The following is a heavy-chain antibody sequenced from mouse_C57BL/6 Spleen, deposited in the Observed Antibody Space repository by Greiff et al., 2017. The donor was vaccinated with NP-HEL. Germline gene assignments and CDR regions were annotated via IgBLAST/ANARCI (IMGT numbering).Heavy chain of an antibody. CDR1: GYTFTSYW. D-gene: IGHD2-3*01. J-gene: IGHJ2*01. Sequence: VQLQQSGTDLVKPGASVKLSCKASGYTFTSYWMHWVKQRPGQGLEWIGNINPSNGGTNYNEKFKSKATLTVDKSSSTAYMQLSSLTSADSAVYYCARGEDGYYFYLDYWGQGTTLTVSP. CDR2: INPSNGGT. V-gene: IGHV1-53*01. CDR3: ARGEDGYYFYLDY.